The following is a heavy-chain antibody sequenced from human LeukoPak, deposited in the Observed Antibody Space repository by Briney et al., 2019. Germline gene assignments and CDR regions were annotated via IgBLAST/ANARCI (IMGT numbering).Heavy chain of an antibody. V-gene: IGHV3-15*01. CDR1: GFTFSNAW. CDR3: TTDRYDY. CDR2: IKRKTEGVTT. J-gene: IGHJ4*02. D-gene: IGHD1-26*01. Sequence: GGSLRLSCAASGFTFSNAWMVWVRQAPGKGLEWVGRIKRKTEGVTTDYAAPVKGRFTISRDDSKNTLYLQLNSLKVEDTAVYYCTTDRYDYWGQGTLVTVSS.